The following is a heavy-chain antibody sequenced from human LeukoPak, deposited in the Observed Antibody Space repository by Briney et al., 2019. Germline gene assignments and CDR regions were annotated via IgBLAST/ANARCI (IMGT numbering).Heavy chain of an antibody. V-gene: IGHV3-53*01. CDR2: IYSGGST. Sequence: GGSLRLSCAASGFTVSSNYMSWVRQAPGKGLEWVSVIYSGGSTYYADSVKGRFTISRDNSKNTLYLQMNSLRAEDTAVYYCARDSARGLVIRGAFDIWGQGTMVTVSS. CDR1: GFTVSSNY. CDR3: ARDSARGLVIRGAFDI. J-gene: IGHJ3*02. D-gene: IGHD3/OR15-3a*01.